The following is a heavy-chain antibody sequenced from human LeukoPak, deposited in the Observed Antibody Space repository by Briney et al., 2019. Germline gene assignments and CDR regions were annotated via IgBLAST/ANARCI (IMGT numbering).Heavy chain of an antibody. J-gene: IGHJ5*02. V-gene: IGHV3-66*01. CDR1: GFTVSSNY. D-gene: IGHD4/OR15-4a*01. CDR3: ARDLTSRFDP. CDR2: IYSGGST. Sequence: GVLRLSCAASGFTVSSNYMSWVRQAPGKGLEWVSVIYSGGSTYYADSVKGRFTISRDNSKNTLYLQMNSLRAEDTAVYYCARDLTSRFDPWGQGTLVTVSS.